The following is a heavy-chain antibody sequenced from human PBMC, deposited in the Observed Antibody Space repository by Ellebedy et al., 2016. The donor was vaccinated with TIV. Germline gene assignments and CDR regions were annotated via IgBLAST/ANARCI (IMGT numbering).Heavy chain of an antibody. CDR1: GFTFGDYA. Sequence: GESLKISCTASGFTFGDYAMSWFRQAPGKGLEWVGFIRSKAYGGTTEYAASVKGRFTISRDDSKSIAYLQMNSLKTEETAVYYCTRDLPGGGMDVWGQGTTVIVSS. CDR3: TRDLPGGGMDV. V-gene: IGHV3-49*03. J-gene: IGHJ6*02. D-gene: IGHD1-14*01. CDR2: IRSKAYGGTT.